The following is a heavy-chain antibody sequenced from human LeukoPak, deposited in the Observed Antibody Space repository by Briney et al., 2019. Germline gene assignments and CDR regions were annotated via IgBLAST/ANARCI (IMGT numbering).Heavy chain of an antibody. D-gene: IGHD6-19*01. J-gene: IGHJ4*02. Sequence: PSETLPPTCTVSGGSISSYYWSWIRQPPGKGLELIGFIYYSGSTSYNPSLKSRVTISVDTSKSQFSLKLSSVITADTAVYYCARRAYSSGFDYIDYWGQGTLVTVSS. CDR1: GGSISSYY. V-gene: IGHV4-59*08. CDR3: ARRAYSSGFDYIDY. CDR2: IYYSGST.